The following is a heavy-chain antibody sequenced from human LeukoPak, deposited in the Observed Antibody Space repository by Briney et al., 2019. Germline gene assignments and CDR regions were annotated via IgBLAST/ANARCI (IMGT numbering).Heavy chain of an antibody. D-gene: IGHD1-26*01. CDR3: AKAQGGGYFYYMDV. Sequence: PGGSLRLSCAASGFTFSSYGMHWVRQAPGKGLEWVAFIRHDGNNEYYADSVKGRFTISRDSSKNTLYLQMNSLRAEDTAVHICAKAQGGGYFYYMDVWGKGTTVTVSS. J-gene: IGHJ6*03. CDR2: IRHDGNNE. V-gene: IGHV3-30*02. CDR1: GFTFSSYG.